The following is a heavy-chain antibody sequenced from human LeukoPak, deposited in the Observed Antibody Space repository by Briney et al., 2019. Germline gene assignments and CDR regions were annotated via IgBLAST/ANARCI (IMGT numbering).Heavy chain of an antibody. V-gene: IGHV1-2*02. CDR3: ARDLGSGWIIVDY. Sequence: ASVKVSCKASGYTFTGYYIHWVRQAPGQGLEWMGWINPNSGGTNSAQKFQGRVTLTRDTPISTAYLELSSLRSDDTAVYYCARDLGSGWIIVDYWGQGTLVTVSS. CDR1: GYTFTGYY. D-gene: IGHD6-19*01. CDR2: INPNSGGT. J-gene: IGHJ4*02.